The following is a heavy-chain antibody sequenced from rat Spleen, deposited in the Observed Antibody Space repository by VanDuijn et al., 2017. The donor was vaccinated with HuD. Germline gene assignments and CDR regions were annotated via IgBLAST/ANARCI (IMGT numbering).Heavy chain of an antibody. CDR3: TRDRHYYSTHYYVMDA. J-gene: IGHJ4*01. CDR2: ISTGGGST. Sequence: EVQLVESGGGLVQPGRSLKLSCAASGFTLSNRYMAWVRQAPTKGLEWVAYISTGGGSTYYRDSVKGRFTISRDNAKSTLYLQMDSLRSEDTAAYYCTRDRHYYSTHYYVMDAWGQGASVTVSS. D-gene: IGHD1-2*01. CDR1: GFTLSNRY. V-gene: IGHV5-27*01.